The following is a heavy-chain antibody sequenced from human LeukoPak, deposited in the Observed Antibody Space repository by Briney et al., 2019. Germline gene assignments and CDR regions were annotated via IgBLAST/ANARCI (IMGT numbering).Heavy chain of an antibody. V-gene: IGHV3-53*01. CDR2: IFSGGST. D-gene: IGHD3-10*01. CDR1: GFTVSSNY. Sequence: PTGGSVRLSCTASGFTVSSNYMSWVRQAPGKGLEWVSVIFSGGSTYYADSVKGRFTISRDNSKNTLYLQMNSLRAEDTALYYCARGPPSSGSYGGYTDYWGQGTLVTVSS. J-gene: IGHJ4*02. CDR3: ARGPPSSGSYGGYTDY.